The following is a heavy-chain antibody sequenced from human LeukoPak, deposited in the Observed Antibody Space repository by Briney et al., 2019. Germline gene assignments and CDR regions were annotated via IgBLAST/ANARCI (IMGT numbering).Heavy chain of an antibody. CDR2: IYYSGST. J-gene: IGHJ4*02. Sequence: TSETLSLTCTVSGGSISSSSYYWGWIRQPPGKGLEWIGSIYYSGSTYYNPSLKSRVTISVDTSKNQFSLKLSSVTAADTAVYYCARHPYYYGSGSYFKLYYFDYWGQGTLVTVSS. CDR1: GGSISSSSYY. CDR3: ARHPYYYGSGSYFKLYYFDY. V-gene: IGHV4-39*01. D-gene: IGHD3-10*01.